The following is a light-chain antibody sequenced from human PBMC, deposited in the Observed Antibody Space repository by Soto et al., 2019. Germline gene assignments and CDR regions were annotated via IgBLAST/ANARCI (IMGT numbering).Light chain of an antibody. CDR3: QKYSSVPV. V-gene: IGKV1-27*01. Sequence: DIQMTQSPTSLSASVGDRVTITCRASQGIRKFVAWYQQKPGKAPKLLIYAASTLQSGVPSRFSGSGSGTDFTLTINSLQPGDVATYSCQKYSSVPVFGPGTKVEIK. CDR1: QGIRKF. J-gene: IGKJ3*01. CDR2: AAS.